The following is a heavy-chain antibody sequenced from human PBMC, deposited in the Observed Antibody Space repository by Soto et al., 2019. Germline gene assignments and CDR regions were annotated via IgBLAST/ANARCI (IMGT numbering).Heavy chain of an antibody. J-gene: IGHJ5*02. Sequence: GASVKVSCKASGYTFTSYDINWVRQATGQGLEWMGWMNPNSGNTGYAQKFQGRVTMTRNTSISTAYMELSSLRSEDTAVYYRARGPSRLRARLRVSWFDPWGQGTLVTVSS. V-gene: IGHV1-8*01. D-gene: IGHD6-6*01. CDR2: MNPNSGNT. CDR3: ARGPSRLRARLRVSWFDP. CDR1: GYTFTSYD.